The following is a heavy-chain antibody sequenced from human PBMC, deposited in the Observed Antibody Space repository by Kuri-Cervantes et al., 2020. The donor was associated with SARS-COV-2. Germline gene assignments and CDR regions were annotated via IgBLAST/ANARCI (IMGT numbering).Heavy chain of an antibody. CDR1: GFTFSSYW. CDR3: ASTASGSAAPFDY. D-gene: IGHD2-2*01. J-gene: IGHJ4*02. CDR2: IKQDGSEK. V-gene: IGHV3-7*01. Sequence: GESLKISCAASGFTFSSYWMSWVRQAPGKGLEWVANIKQDGSEKYYVDSVKGRFTISRDNAKNSLYLQMNSLRAEDTAVYYCASTASGSAAPFDYWGQGTLVTSPQ.